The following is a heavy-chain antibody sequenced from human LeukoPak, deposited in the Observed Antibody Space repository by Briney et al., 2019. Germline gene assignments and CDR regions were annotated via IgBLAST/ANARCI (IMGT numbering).Heavy chain of an antibody. V-gene: IGHV3-23*01. Sequence: GGSLRLSCAASGFTFSSYAMSWVRQAPGKGLEWVSAISGSGGSTYYADSVKGRFTISRYNSKNTLYLQMNSLRAEDTAVYYCAKEGCGGDCYPDYYYYYYMDVWGKGTTVTVSS. J-gene: IGHJ6*03. CDR1: GFTFSSYA. CDR2: ISGSGGST. D-gene: IGHD2-21*02. CDR3: AKEGCGGDCYPDYYYYYYMDV.